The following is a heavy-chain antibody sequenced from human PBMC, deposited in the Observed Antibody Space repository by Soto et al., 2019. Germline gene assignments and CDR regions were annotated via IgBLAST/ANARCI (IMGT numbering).Heavy chain of an antibody. CDR3: ARVGSGWYYYYGMDV. V-gene: IGHV3-33*01. CDR2: IWYDGSNK. CDR1: GFTFSSYG. J-gene: IGHJ6*02. Sequence: QVQLVESGGGVVQPGRSLRLSCAASGFTFSSYGMHWVRQAPGKGLEWVAVIWYDGSNKYYADSVKGRFTISRDNSKNRLYLQMNSLRAEDTAVYYCARVGSGWYYYYGMDVWGQGTTVTVSS. D-gene: IGHD6-19*01.